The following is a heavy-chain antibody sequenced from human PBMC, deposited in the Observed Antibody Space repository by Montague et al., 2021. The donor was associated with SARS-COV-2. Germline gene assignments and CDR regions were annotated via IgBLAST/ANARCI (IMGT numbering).Heavy chain of an antibody. Sequence: SETLSLTCTVSGGSVSSGGYYWSWIRQPPGKGLEWIGYIYYSGSTNYNPSLKSRVTISLDTSKNQFSLKLTSVTAADTAVYYCARVSLAAAATRSVYWGQGTLGTVAS. V-gene: IGHV4-61*08. CDR3: ARVSLAAAATRSVY. CDR2: IYYSGST. J-gene: IGHJ4*02. CDR1: GGSVSSGGYY. D-gene: IGHD6-13*01.